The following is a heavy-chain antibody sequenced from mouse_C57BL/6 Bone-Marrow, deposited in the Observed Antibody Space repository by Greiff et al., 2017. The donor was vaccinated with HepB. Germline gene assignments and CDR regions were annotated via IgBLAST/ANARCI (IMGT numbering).Heavy chain of an antibody. Sequence: VQLQQSGAELARPGASVKLSCKASGYTFTSYGISWVKQRTGQGLEWIGEIYPRSGNTYYNEKFKGKATLTADKSSSTAYMELRSLTSEDSAVYFCARWGYDYDGYFDVWGTGTTVTVSS. CDR3: ARWGYDYDGYFDV. J-gene: IGHJ1*03. V-gene: IGHV1-81*01. CDR2: IYPRSGNT. D-gene: IGHD2-4*01. CDR1: GYTFTSYG.